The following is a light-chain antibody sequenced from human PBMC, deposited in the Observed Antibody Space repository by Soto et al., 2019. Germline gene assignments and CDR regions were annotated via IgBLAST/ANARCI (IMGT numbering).Light chain of an antibody. CDR2: YVT. CDR3: SSFTGSSYV. V-gene: IGLV2-14*03. Sequence: QSVLTQPASVSGSPGQSITISCTGTSSDVGNNNYVSWYQHNPGRDPKVMICYVTNRPSGVSNRFSGSKSGNTASLTISGLQAEDEADYYCSSFTGSSYVFGTGTQVTVL. J-gene: IGLJ1*01. CDR1: SSDVGNNNY.